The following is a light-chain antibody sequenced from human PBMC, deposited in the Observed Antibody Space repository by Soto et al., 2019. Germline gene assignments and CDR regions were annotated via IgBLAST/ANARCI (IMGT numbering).Light chain of an antibody. J-gene: IGKJ2*01. V-gene: IGKV3-15*01. CDR2: GAS. CDR1: QSVSSSY. Sequence: EIVLTQSPGTLSLSPGERATLSCRASQSVSSSYLAWYQQKPGQAPRLLIYGASTRATGIPARFSGSGSGTEFTLTISSLQSEDFAVYYCQQYNDWPPYTFGQGTNVEIK. CDR3: QQYNDWPPYT.